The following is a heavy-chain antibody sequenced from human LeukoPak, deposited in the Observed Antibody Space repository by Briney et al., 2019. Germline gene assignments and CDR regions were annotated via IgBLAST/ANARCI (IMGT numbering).Heavy chain of an antibody. V-gene: IGHV1-2*02. D-gene: IGHD3-10*01. J-gene: IGHJ5*02. CDR2: INPNSGGT. Sequence: ASVKVSCKASGYTFTGYYMHWVRQAPGQGLEWMGWINPNSGGTNYAQKFQGRVTMTRDTSISTAYMELSRLRSDDTAVYYCARAGYYGSGSYYNPGGQQYNWFDPWGQGTLVTVSS. CDR3: ARAGYYGSGSYYNPGGQQYNWFDP. CDR1: GYTFTGYY.